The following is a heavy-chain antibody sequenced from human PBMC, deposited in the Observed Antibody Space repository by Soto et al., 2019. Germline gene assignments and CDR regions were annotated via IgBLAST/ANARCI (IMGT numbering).Heavy chain of an antibody. D-gene: IGHD2-2*01. J-gene: IGHJ3*02. Sequence: ASVKVSCKASGYTFTSYYMHWVRQAPGQGLEWMGIINPSGGSTSYAQKFQGRVTMTRDTYTSTVYMELSSLRSEDTAVYYCARDQPGGVVVPAAALAFDIWGQGTMVTVSS. CDR1: GYTFTSYY. V-gene: IGHV1-46*01. CDR2: INPSGGST. CDR3: ARDQPGGVVVPAAALAFDI.